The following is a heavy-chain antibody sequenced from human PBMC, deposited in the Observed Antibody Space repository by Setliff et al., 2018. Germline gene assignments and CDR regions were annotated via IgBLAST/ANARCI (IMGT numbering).Heavy chain of an antibody. D-gene: IGHD1-26*01. J-gene: IGHJ4*02. Sequence: ASVKVSCKASGGTFSSYAISWVRQAPGQGLEWMGGIIPILGIANYAQKFQGRVTITADKSTSTAYMELSSLRSEDTAVYYCARDRPNSGSYFSLDYWGQGTLVTVSS. V-gene: IGHV1-69*10. CDR1: GGTFSSYA. CDR2: IIPILGIA. CDR3: ARDRPNSGSYFSLDY.